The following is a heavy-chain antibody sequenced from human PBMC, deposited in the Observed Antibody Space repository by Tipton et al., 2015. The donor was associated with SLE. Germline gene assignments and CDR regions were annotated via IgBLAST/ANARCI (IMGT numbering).Heavy chain of an antibody. Sequence: SLRLSCAASGFTFSDSAIHWVRQASGKGLERVGLIRNKANNHATAYAASVKGRFTVSRDDAENTAYLQMDSLKIEDTAVYYCYETFTDADLWGQGTLVTVSS. D-gene: IGHD3-16*01. CDR1: GFTFSDSA. CDR2: IRNKANNHAT. V-gene: IGHV3-73*01. CDR3: YETFTDADL. J-gene: IGHJ5*02.